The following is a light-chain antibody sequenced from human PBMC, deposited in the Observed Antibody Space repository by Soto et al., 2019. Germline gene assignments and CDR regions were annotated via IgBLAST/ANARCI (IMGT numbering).Light chain of an antibody. J-gene: IGKJ5*01. CDR2: GTS. V-gene: IGKV3D-15*01. CDR3: QQYKNWPL. CDR1: QSVSSTY. Sequence: VLTQSPATLSLSPVERATLSCRASQSVSSTYLAWYQQQPGQAPRLLMSGTSNRATGTPDRFSGSGFGTEFTLTISSLQSEDFAVYYCQQYKNWPLFGQGTRLEIK.